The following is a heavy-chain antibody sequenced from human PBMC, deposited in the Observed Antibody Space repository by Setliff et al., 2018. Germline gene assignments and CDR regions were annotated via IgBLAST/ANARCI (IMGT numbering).Heavy chain of an antibody. J-gene: IGHJ5*02. Sequence: SETLSLTCSVSGDSINSGTYYWGWFRQSAGKGLEWIGRICTGGSTNYNPSLKSRVTISLDTSKNHFSLTLTSVTAADTAVYYCARGRGLEWLPESWFDPWGQGTLVTVSS. D-gene: IGHD3-3*01. CDR1: GDSINSGTYY. CDR2: ICTGGST. CDR3: ARGRGLEWLPESWFDP. V-gene: IGHV4-61*02.